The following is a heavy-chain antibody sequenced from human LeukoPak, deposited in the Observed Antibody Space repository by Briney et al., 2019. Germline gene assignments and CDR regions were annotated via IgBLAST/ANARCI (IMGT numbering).Heavy chain of an antibody. CDR3: ARDSVVVVAAMRSYYYYMDV. V-gene: IGHV3-21*01. D-gene: IGHD2-15*01. CDR1: GFTFSSYS. Sequence: PGGSLRLSCAASGFTFSSYSMNWVRQAPGKGLEWVSSISSSSSYIYYADSVKGRFTISRDNAKNSLYLQMNSLRAEDTAVYYCARDSVVVVAAMRSYYYYMDVWGKGTTVTVSS. J-gene: IGHJ6*03. CDR2: ISSSSSYI.